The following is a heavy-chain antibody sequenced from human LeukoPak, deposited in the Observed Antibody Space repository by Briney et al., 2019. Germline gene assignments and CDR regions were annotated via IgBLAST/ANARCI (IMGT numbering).Heavy chain of an antibody. Sequence: ASVKVSCKASGYTFTGYYMHWVRQAPGQGLEWMGWISAYNGNTNYAQKLQGRVTMTTDTSTSTAYMELRSLRSDDTAVYYCAREGDYYDFWSGYSPLAYWGQGTLVTVSS. CDR2: ISAYNGNT. D-gene: IGHD3-3*01. J-gene: IGHJ4*02. CDR3: AREGDYYDFWSGYSPLAY. CDR1: GYTFTGYY. V-gene: IGHV1-18*04.